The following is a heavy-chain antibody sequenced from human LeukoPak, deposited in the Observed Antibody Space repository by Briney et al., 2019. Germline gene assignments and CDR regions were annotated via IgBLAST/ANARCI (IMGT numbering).Heavy chain of an antibody. D-gene: IGHD3-22*01. CDR1: GCTFSNAW. Sequence: GGSLRLSCAASGCTFSNAWMSWVRQAPGKGLEWVGRIKSKTDGGTTDYAAPVKGRFTISRDYSKHTLYLKMNSLKTEDTAVYYCITADPQALAVVITWPFDYWGQGTLVTVSS. CDR3: ITADPQALAVVITWPFDY. CDR2: IKSKTDGGTT. J-gene: IGHJ4*02. V-gene: IGHV3-15*01.